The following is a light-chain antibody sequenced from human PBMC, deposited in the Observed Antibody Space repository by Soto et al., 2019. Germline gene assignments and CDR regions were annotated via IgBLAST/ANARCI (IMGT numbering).Light chain of an antibody. V-gene: IGLV2-14*01. CDR2: DVS. CDR3: SSYTSSSTLEV. J-gene: IGLJ2*01. CDR1: SSDVGGYNY. Sequence: QSALNQPASVSGSPGQSITISCTGTSSDVGGYNYVSWYQQHPGKAPKLMIYDVSNRPSGVSNRFSGSKSGNTASLTISGLQAEDEADYYCSSYTSSSTLEVFGGGTKVTV.